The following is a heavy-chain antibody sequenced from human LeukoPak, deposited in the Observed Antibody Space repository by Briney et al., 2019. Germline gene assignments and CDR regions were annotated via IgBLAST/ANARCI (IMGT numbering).Heavy chain of an antibody. CDR2: IKQDGSEK. Sequence: GGSLRLSCAASGFILSSYWMSWVRQAPGKGLEWVANIKQDGSEKHYVDSVKGRFTISRDNSKNTLYLQMNSLRAEDTAVYYCAKDRPGGYSYGSFDYWGQGTLVTVSS. V-gene: IGHV3-7*03. CDR1: GFILSSYW. D-gene: IGHD5-18*01. CDR3: AKDRPGGYSYGSFDY. J-gene: IGHJ4*02.